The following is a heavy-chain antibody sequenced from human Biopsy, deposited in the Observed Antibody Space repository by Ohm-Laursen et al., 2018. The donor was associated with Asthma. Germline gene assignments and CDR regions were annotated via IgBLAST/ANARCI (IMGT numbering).Heavy chain of an antibody. V-gene: IGHV3-30*04. J-gene: IGHJ6*02. CDR1: GFTFDNYT. CDR2: ISYDGRNT. CDR3: ARGGLHYYEYYGMDV. Sequence: SLRLSCSASGFTFDNYTMHWVRQAPGKGLEWVTIISYDGRNTYYADSVEGRFTISRDNSKNTLFLQMSSLRPEDTAVYYCARGGLHYYEYYGMDVWGQGTTVSVSS. D-gene: IGHD2-21*02.